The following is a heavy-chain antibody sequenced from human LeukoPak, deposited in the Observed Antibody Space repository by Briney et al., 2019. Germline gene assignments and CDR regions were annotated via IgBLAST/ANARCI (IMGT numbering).Heavy chain of an antibody. D-gene: IGHD2-21*02. V-gene: IGHV1-69*13. J-gene: IGHJ4*02. CDR1: GGTFSTT. Sequence: GASVKVSCKASGGTFSTTTNWVRQAPGQGLEWMGGITPIFRTPNYAQKFQGRVTITAVESMSTAYMELSRLRFEDTAVYYCARGWLGETTVVTPYNYWGQGTLVTVSS. CDR2: ITPIFRTP. CDR3: ARGWLGETTVVTPYNY.